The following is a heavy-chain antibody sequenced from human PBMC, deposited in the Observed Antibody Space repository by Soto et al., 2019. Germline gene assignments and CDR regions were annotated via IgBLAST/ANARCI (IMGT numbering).Heavy chain of an antibody. CDR3: ARIEADDAFDI. CDR1: GFTFSDYY. CDR2: ISSSGSTI. J-gene: IGHJ3*02. Sequence: GGSLRLSCAASGFTFSDYYMSWLRQAPGKGLEWVSYISSSGSTIYYADSVKGRFTISRDNAKNSLYLQMNSLRAEDTAVYYCARIEADDAFDIWGQGTMVTVSS. V-gene: IGHV3-11*01. D-gene: IGHD6-13*01.